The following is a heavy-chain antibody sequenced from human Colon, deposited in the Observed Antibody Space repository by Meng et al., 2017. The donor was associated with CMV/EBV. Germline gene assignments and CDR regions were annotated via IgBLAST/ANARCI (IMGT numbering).Heavy chain of an antibody. V-gene: IGHV3-66*01. CDR2: FYSGGGT. Sequence: GGSLRLSCAASGFTVSGNYMSWVRQAPGKGLEWVSVFYSGGGTYYADSVKGRFTISRDNSKNTVFLQMNSLRAEDTAVYYCARAAEYSSSSDAFDIWGQGTMVTVSS. D-gene: IGHD6-6*01. J-gene: IGHJ3*02. CDR1: GFTVSGNY. CDR3: ARAAEYSSSSDAFDI.